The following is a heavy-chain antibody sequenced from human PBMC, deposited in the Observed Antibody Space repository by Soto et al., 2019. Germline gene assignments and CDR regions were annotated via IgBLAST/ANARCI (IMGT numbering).Heavy chain of an antibody. D-gene: IGHD6-13*01. J-gene: IGHJ6*04. CDR3: ARRLHQVLAGGYYGMDV. CDR2: IDPSDSYT. V-gene: IGHV5-10-1*01. CDR1: GYSFTSYW. Sequence: PGESLKISCIGSGYSFTSYWISWVRQMPGKGLEWMGRIDPSDSYTNYSPSFQGHVTISADKSISTAYLQWSSLKASDTAMYYCARRLHQVLAGGYYGMDVWGEGTTVTLSS.